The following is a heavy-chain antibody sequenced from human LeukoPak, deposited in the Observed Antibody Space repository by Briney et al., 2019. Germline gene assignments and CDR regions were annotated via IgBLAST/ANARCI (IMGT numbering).Heavy chain of an antibody. V-gene: IGHV1-69*13. Sequence: SVKVSCKASGYTFTGYYTHWVRQAPGQGLEWMGGFIPIFGTANYAQKFQGRVMITADESATTAYMEVSGLRSEDTAVYYCARSPPGLIYMDVWGKGTTVSVSS. CDR3: ARSPPGLIYMDV. D-gene: IGHD2-8*01. CDR2: FIPIFGTA. J-gene: IGHJ6*03. CDR1: GYTFTGYY.